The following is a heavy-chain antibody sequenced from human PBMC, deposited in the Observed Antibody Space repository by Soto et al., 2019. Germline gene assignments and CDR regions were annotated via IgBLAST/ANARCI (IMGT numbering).Heavy chain of an antibody. CDR1: GGSISSGAYY. J-gene: IGHJ3*02. V-gene: IGHV4-31*03. D-gene: IGHD5-12*01. Sequence: SETLSLTCSVSGGSISSGAYYWTWIRQRPGKGLEWIGYIYYSGNTYSSPSLKSRLSISLDTSKNQFSLRLSSVTAADTAMYYCARARLRAVYAFDIWGQGTVVTVSS. CDR3: ARARLRAVYAFDI. CDR2: IYYSGNT.